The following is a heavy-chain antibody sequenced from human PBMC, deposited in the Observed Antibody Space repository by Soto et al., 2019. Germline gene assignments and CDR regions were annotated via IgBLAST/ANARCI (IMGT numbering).Heavy chain of an antibody. J-gene: IGHJ6*02. CDR2: INHSGST. D-gene: IGHD3-3*01. Sequence: SETLSLTCAVYGGSFSGYYWSWIRQPPGKGLEWIGEINHSGSTNYNTSLKSRFTISVETSKNQFSRKRSSLTAADTAVYYCASGGSHYEFWSGYYYYGMDVWGQGTTVTVSS. CDR1: GGSFSGYY. CDR3: ASGGSHYEFWSGYYYYGMDV. V-gene: IGHV4-34*01.